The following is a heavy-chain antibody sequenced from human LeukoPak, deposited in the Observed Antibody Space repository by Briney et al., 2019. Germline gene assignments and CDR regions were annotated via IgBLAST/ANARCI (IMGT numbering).Heavy chain of an antibody. CDR1: GFTFRNHI. CDR3: AREGDAFGF. CDR2: MRQDGSEK. V-gene: IGHV3-7*01. Sequence: GGSLRLSCAASGFTFRNHIISWIRQAPGKGLEWVANMRQDGSEKFYVDSVKGRFTISRDDAKNSLYLQMDSLRAEDTALYYCAREGDAFGFWGQGTMVTVSS. J-gene: IGHJ3*01.